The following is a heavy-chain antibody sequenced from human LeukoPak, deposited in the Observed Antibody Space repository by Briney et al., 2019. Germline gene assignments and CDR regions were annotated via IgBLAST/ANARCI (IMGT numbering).Heavy chain of an antibody. D-gene: IGHD3-10*01. CDR3: ARGPMLRGVIIRRSKSGYFDY. CDR1: GFTFSSYA. J-gene: IGHJ4*02. Sequence: GTSLRLSCAASGFTFSSYAIHWVRQAPGKGLEWVAVISFDGTDAFYADSVKGRFTISRDNAKNSLYLQMNSLRAEDTAVYYCARGPMLRGVIIRRSKSGYFDYWGQGTLVIVST. CDR2: ISFDGTDA. V-gene: IGHV3-30*04.